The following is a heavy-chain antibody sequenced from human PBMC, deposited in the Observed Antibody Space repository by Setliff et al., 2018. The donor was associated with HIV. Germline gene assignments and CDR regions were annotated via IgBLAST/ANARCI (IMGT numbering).Heavy chain of an antibody. Sequence: PGESLTISCKGSGYSFTNYWIGWVRKMPGKGLEWMGIIYPGDFDTRYSPSFQGQVTISADKSISTSYLQLSSPKASDTAMYYCARRWGSGWDSNSAFDIWGQGTMVTVS. CDR2: IYPGDFDT. D-gene: IGHD6-19*01. CDR1: GYSFTNYW. J-gene: IGHJ3*02. CDR3: ARRWGSGWDSNSAFDI. V-gene: IGHV5-51*01.